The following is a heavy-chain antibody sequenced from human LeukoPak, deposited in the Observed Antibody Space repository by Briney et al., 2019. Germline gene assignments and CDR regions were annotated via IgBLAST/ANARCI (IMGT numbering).Heavy chain of an antibody. Sequence: ASVKVSRKASGYTFTSYGISWGRQAPGQGVEWMGWISAYNGNTNYAQKLQGRVTMTTDTSTSTAYMELRSLRSDDTAVYYCARSAPRIVVVPAAISDNWFDPWGQGTLVTVSS. D-gene: IGHD2-2*01. J-gene: IGHJ5*02. CDR3: ARSAPRIVVVPAAISDNWFDP. CDR1: GYTFTSYG. V-gene: IGHV1-18*01. CDR2: ISAYNGNT.